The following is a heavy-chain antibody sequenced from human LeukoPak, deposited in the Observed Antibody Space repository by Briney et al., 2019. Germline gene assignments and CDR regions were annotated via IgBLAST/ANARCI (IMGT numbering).Heavy chain of an antibody. CDR3: ASIIETYYYGSSGYFNAFDI. D-gene: IGHD3-22*01. Sequence: SVKVSCKASGGTFSSYAISWVRQAPGQGLEWVGRIIPIFGTANYAQKFQGRVTITTDESTSTAYMELSSLRSEDTAAYYCASIIETYYYGSSGYFNAFDIWGQGTMVTVSS. V-gene: IGHV1-69*05. CDR2: IIPIFGTA. CDR1: GGTFSSYA. J-gene: IGHJ3*02.